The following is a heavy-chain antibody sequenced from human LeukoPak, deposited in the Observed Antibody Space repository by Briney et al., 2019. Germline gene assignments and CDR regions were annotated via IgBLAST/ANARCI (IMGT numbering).Heavy chain of an antibody. J-gene: IGHJ4*02. CDR2: IYYTGSI. CDR3: PRAAAAGIEIY. CDR1: GSSISTYY. V-gene: IGHV4-59*01. Sequence: PSETLSLTCTVSGSSISTYYWSWIRQPPGKGLEWIGYIYYTGSINYNPSLKSRVTISIDRSKNQFSLTLSSVTAADTAVYYCPRAAAAGIEIYWGQGILVTVSS. D-gene: IGHD6-13*01.